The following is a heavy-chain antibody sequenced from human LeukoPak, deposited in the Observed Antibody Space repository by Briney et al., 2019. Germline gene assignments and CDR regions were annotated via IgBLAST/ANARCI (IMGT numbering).Heavy chain of an antibody. V-gene: IGHV3-21*01. D-gene: IGHD3-16*02. CDR2: ISSSSSYI. J-gene: IGHJ6*02. CDR1: GFTFSSYS. Sequence: GGSLRLSCAASGFTFSSYSMNWVRQAPGKGLEWFSSISSSSSYIYYADSVKGRFTISRDNAKNSLYLQMNSLRAEDTAVYYCARSLTQWRDDVWGQGTTVTVSS. CDR3: ARSLTQWRDDV.